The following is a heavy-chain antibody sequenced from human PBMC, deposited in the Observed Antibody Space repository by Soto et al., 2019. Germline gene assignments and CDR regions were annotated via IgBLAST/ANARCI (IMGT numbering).Heavy chain of an antibody. Sequence: DVQLVQSGPQVKKPGESLKISCQASGYRFTTYWIGWVRQMPGHGLEWMGIIYPDDSNTRYSPSFQGQVTISADKFSGTAYLQWTSLKASDTAMYYCARHQDYYGPGTSGFDSWGQGTMVTVSS. J-gene: IGHJ3*02. V-gene: IGHV5-51*01. CDR2: IYPDDSNT. CDR1: GYRFTTYW. CDR3: ARHQDYYGPGTSGFDS. D-gene: IGHD3-10*01.